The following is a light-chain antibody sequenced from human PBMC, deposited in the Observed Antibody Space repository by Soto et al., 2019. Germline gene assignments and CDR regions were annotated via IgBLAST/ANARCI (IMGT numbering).Light chain of an antibody. CDR3: QHYNSYSEA. CDR1: QTVSNL. Sequence: DIQMTHSPSTLSASVGDRVTITCRASQTVSNLLAWYQQKPGRAPKLLIFDASTLESGVPSRFSGSGSGTEFTLTINNLQPDDFATYYCQHYNSYSEAFGQGTKVDIK. J-gene: IGKJ1*01. CDR2: DAS. V-gene: IGKV1-5*01.